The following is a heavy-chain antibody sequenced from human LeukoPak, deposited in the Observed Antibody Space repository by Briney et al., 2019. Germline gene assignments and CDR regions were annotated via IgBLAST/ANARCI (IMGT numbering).Heavy chain of an antibody. V-gene: IGHV3-33*01. J-gene: IGHJ4*02. D-gene: IGHD6-13*01. CDR1: GFTFSSYG. CDR3: ARDLAAAGGGEFDY. Sequence: PGGSLRLSCAASGFTFSSYGMHWVRQAPGKGLEWVAVIWYDGSNKYYADSVKGRFTISRDNSKNTLYLQMNSLRAEDTAVYYCARDLAAAGGGEFDYWGQGTLVTVSS. CDR2: IWYDGSNK.